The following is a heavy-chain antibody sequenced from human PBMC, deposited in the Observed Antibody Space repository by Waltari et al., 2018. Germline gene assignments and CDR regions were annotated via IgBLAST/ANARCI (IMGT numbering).Heavy chain of an antibody. Sequence: EVQLLESGGGLVQPGGSLRLSCAASGFTFSSYAISWVRQAPEQGLEWVSVVSGRGGTTQYADSGKGRLTISRDNSKNTVYLQMNSLRAEDTAVYYCAKEKPKNSTWYAPKYYYGMDVWGQGATVTVSS. J-gene: IGHJ6*02. CDR2: VSGRGGTT. CDR1: GFTFSSYA. CDR3: AKEKPKNSTWYAPKYYYGMDV. V-gene: IGHV3-23*01. D-gene: IGHD2-15*01.